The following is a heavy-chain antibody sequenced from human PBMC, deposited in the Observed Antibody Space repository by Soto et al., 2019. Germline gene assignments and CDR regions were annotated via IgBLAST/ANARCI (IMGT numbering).Heavy chain of an antibody. CDR3: ARLKGPRNSGSYYNWFDP. V-gene: IGHV5-51*01. J-gene: IGHJ5*02. CDR2: IYPGDSDT. CDR1: GYSFTSYW. Sequence: GESLKISCKGSGYSFTSYWIGWVRQLPGKGREWMGIIYPGDSDTRYSPSFQGQVTISADKSISTAYLQWSSLKAPDTAMYYCARLKGPRNSGSYYNWFDPWGQGTLVTVSS. D-gene: IGHD1-26*01.